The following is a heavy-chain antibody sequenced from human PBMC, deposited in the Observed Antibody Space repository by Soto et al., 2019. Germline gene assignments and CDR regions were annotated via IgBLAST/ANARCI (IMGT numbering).Heavy chain of an antibody. J-gene: IGHJ6*03. CDR2: ISSSGSTI. D-gene: IGHD4-17*01. CDR3: VRCYGDYATYYYYYMDV. Sequence: GGSLRLSCAASGFTFSDYYMSWIRQAPGKGLEWVSYISSSGSTIYYADSVKGRFTISRDNAKNSLYLQMNSLRAEDTAVYYCVRCYGDYATYYYYYMDVWGKGTTVTVSS. V-gene: IGHV3-11*01. CDR1: GFTFSDYY.